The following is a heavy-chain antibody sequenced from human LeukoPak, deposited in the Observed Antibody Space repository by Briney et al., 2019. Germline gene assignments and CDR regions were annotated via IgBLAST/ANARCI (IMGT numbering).Heavy chain of an antibody. D-gene: IGHD2-15*01. J-gene: IGHJ4*02. CDR3: AREGVVARDFDY. Sequence: ASAKVSCKASGSTFTGYNMHWVRQAPGQGLEWMGWINPNSGGVTNYAQKFQGRVTMTRDTSISTAFMELRWLTSDYTAFYYCAREGVVARDFDYWGQGTLVTVSS. CDR1: GSTFTGYN. CDR2: INPNSGGVT. V-gene: IGHV1-2*02.